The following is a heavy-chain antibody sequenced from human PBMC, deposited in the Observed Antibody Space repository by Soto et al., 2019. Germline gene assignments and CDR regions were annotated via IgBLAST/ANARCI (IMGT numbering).Heavy chain of an antibody. J-gene: IGHJ5*02. V-gene: IGHV4-30-2*01. D-gene: IGHD3-9*01. CDR2: IYHTGTT. CDR1: GGSINSGGYS. CDR3: AISRSFDILTYTVYFDP. Sequence: SETLSLTCTVSGGSINSGGYSWTWIRQPPGKGLEWIGFIYHTGTTYYNPSLKSRVTISVDRSKNQFSLKLNSVTAEDTAIYYCAISRSFDILTYTVYFDPWGQGTLVTVSS.